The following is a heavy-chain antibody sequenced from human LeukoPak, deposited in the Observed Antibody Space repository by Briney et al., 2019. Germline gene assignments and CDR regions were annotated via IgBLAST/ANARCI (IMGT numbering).Heavy chain of an antibody. D-gene: IGHD3-10*01. Sequence: GGSLRLSCAASGFTFSSYAMSWVRQAPGKGLEWVSAISGSGGSTYYADSVKGRFTISRDNSKNTLYLQMNSLRAEDTAVYYCAKVSPYYYGSGSHYLDYWGQGTLVTVSS. CDR3: AKVSPYYYGSGSHYLDY. J-gene: IGHJ4*02. V-gene: IGHV3-23*01. CDR2: ISGSGGST. CDR1: GFTFSSYA.